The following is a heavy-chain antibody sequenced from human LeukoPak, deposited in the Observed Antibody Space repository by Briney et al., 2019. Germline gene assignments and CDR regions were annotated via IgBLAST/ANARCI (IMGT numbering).Heavy chain of an antibody. CDR3: ASSYYYDSSGYNYFDY. CDR2: IYYSGST. D-gene: IGHD3-22*01. J-gene: IGHJ4*02. CDR1: GGSISSYY. Sequence: SETLSLTCTVSGGSISSYYWSWIRQPPGKGLEWIGYIYYSGSTNYNPSLKSRVTISVDTSKNQFSRKRSSVTAADTAVYYCASSYYYDSSGYNYFDYWGQGTLVTVSS. V-gene: IGHV4-59*08.